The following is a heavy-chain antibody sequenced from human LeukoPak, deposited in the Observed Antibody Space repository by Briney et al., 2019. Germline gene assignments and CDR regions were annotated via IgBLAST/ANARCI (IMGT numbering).Heavy chain of an antibody. CDR2: IYYSGST. CDR3: ARGARYYYYMDV. D-gene: IGHD3-16*01. J-gene: IGHJ6*03. Sequence: SETLSLTCTVSGGSISSYYWSWIREPPGMGLEWIGYIYYSGSTNYNPSLKSRVTISVDTSKNQFSLKLSSVTAADSAVYYCARGARYYYYMDVWGKGTTVTVSS. CDR1: GGSISSYY. V-gene: IGHV4-59*01.